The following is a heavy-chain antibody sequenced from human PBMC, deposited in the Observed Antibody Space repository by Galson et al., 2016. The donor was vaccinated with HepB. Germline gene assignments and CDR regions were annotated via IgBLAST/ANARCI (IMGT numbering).Heavy chain of an antibody. D-gene: IGHD5-18*01. J-gene: IGHJ4*02. V-gene: IGHV5-51*01. CDR3: ARSLAMADY. CDR1: GYSFTSYY. Sequence: QSGAEVKKPGDSLKISCETSGYSFTSYYIAWVRQMPGKGLEWMGVIWPRDSDTKYSPSFRGQVTISVDKSISTAYLQWSSLRASDTAIYYCARSLAMADYWGQGTLVAVSS. CDR2: IWPRDSDT.